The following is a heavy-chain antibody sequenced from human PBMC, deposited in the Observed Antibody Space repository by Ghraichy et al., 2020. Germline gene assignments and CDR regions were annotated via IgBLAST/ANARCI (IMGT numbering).Heavy chain of an antibody. D-gene: IGHD2/OR15-2a*01. J-gene: IGHJ4*02. CDR2: MYPAGNT. Sequence: SETLSLNCTVSGVSLRSSSFYWGWIRQPPGKGLEWIGSMYPAGNTYSNPSLKKRVTILTDTSKNQFSLNLTSVTAADTAVYYCARRLDTRGTYYFYCEYWGQGIPVTVSS. V-gene: IGHV4-39*07. CDR1: GVSLRSSSFY. CDR3: ARRLDTRGTYYFYCEY.